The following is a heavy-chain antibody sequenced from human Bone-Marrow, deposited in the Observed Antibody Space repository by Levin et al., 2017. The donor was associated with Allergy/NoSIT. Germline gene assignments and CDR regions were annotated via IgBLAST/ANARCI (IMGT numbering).Heavy chain of an antibody. J-gene: IGHJ3*01. Sequence: PGESLKISCTGSGFTFGDYTMSWFRQAPGKGLEWVGFIRSKDYGETTEYAAPLRGRFSISRDDSKSIASLQMNSLKTEDTALYYCARRNWGSAFDVWGQGTMVTVSS. D-gene: IGHD7-27*01. CDR3: ARRNWGSAFDV. V-gene: IGHV3-49*03. CDR2: IRSKDYGETT. CDR1: GFTFGDYT.